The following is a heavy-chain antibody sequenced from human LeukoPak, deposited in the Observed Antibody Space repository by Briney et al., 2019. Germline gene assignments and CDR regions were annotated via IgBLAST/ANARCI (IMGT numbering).Heavy chain of an antibody. CDR2: ISWNSGSL. V-gene: IGHV3-9*01. D-gene: IGHD3-16*01. CDR1: GFTFDDYA. Sequence: SLRLSCAASGFTFDDYAMHWVRQAPGKGLEWVSDISWNSGSLGYADSVKGRFTISRDNAKNSLYLQMNSLRAEDTALYYCAKEDRRGRHFDYWGQRTLVTVSS. J-gene: IGHJ4*02. CDR3: AKEDRRGRHFDY.